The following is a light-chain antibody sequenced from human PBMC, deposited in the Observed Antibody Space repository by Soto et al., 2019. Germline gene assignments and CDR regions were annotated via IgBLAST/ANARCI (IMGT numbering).Light chain of an antibody. CDR2: EVN. V-gene: IGLV2-8*01. J-gene: IGLJ1*01. Sequence: QSVLTQPPSASGSPGQSVTISCTGTSSDVGGYNYVSWYQHHPGKAPKLIIFEVNKRPSGVPDRFSGSKFGNTASLTVSGLQAEDEADYYCNSYTGWIYVFGTGTKLTVL. CDR3: NSYTGWIYV. CDR1: SSDVGGYNY.